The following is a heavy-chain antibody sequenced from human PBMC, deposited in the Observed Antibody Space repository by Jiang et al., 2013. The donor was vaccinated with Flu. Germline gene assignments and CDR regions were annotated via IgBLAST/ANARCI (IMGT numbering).Heavy chain of an antibody. CDR3: SRSYNWNDDY. CDR2: IYWDDDK. CDR1: GFSLSTSGVG. Sequence: KPTQTLTLTCTFSGFSLSTSGVGVGWIRQPPGKALEWLALIYWDDDKRYSPSLKTRLTISMDSSKNQVVLIMTNMDPVDTATYYCSRSYNWNDDYWGPGTLVTVSS. J-gene: IGHJ4*02. D-gene: IGHD1-1*01. V-gene: IGHV2-5*02.